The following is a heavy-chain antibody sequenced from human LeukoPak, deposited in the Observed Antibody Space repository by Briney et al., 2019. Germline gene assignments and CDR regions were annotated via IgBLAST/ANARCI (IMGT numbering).Heavy chain of an antibody. J-gene: IGHJ4*02. CDR2: IYTSGST. V-gene: IGHV4-61*02. CDR1: GGSISSGSYY. D-gene: IGHD3-9*01. Sequence: PSQTLSLTCTVSGGSISSGSYYWSWIRQPAGKGLEWIGRIYTSGSTNYNPSLKSRVTISVDTSKNQFSLKLSSVTAADTAVYYCARHKAQAITIFDYWGQGILVTVSS. CDR3: ARHKAQAITIFDY.